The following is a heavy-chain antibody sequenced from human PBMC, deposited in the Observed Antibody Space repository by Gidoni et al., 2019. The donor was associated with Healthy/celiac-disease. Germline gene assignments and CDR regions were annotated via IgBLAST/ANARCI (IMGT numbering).Heavy chain of an antibody. V-gene: IGHV3-30*18. J-gene: IGHJ6*02. Sequence: QVQLVESGGGVVQPGRSPRLSCAASGFTFSSYGMPWVRQAPGKGLEWVAVISYDGSNKYYADSVKGRFTISRDNSKNTLYLQMNSLRAEDTAVYYCAKDEPYGDYVSQPYYGMDVWGQGTTVTVSS. D-gene: IGHD4-17*01. CDR2: ISYDGSNK. CDR1: GFTFSSYG. CDR3: AKDEPYGDYVSQPYYGMDV.